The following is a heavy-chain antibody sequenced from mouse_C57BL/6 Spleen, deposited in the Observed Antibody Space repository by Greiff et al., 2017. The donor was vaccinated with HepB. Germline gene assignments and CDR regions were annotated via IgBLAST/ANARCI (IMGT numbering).Heavy chain of an antibody. D-gene: IGHD2-5*01. CDR2: ISYDGSN. V-gene: IGHV3-6*01. J-gene: IGHJ4*01. CDR3: AREHSTYAMDY. CDR1: GYSITSGYY. Sequence: VQLQQSGPGLVKPSQSLSLTCSVTGYSITSGYYWNWIRQFPGNKLEWMGYISYDGSNNYNPSLKNRISITRDTSKNQFFLKLNSVTTEDTATYYCAREHSTYAMDYWGQGTSVTVSS.